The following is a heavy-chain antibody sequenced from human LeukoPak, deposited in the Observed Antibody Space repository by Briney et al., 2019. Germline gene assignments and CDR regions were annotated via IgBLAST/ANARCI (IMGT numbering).Heavy chain of an antibody. CDR3: ARARPYYEDAFDI. V-gene: IGHV3-7*01. CDR2: INPAGGET. J-gene: IGHJ3*02. D-gene: IGHD3-22*01. Sequence: GGALRLSCAASGFSFNAYWMAWVRQAPGTGLEWVANINPAGGETFNVDPVKGRFSISRDHDKNLVYLQMNSLRAEDTDVYYCARARPYYEDAFDIWGQGTMVTVSS. CDR1: GFSFNAYW.